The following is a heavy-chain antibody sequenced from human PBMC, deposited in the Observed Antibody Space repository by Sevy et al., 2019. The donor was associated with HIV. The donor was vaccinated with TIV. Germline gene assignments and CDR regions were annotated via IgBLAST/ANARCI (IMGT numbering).Heavy chain of an antibody. Sequence: GGSLRLSCAASGFTFGTYSMNWVRQAPGKGLEWVSYISISSTTLYYADSVKGRFTISRDNAKNSLYLQMNSLRADDTAVYYCARAWSSSWYQNYFDYWGQGTLVTVSS. CDR3: ARAWSSSWYQNYFDY. CDR1: GFTFGTYS. CDR2: ISISSTTL. J-gene: IGHJ4*02. D-gene: IGHD6-13*01. V-gene: IGHV3-48*01.